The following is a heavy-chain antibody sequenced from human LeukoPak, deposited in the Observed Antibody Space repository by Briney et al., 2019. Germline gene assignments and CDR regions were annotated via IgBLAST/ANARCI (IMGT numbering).Heavy chain of an antibody. CDR3: AKGTYSDHPHYMDV. CDR2: INSDGSST. D-gene: IGHD4-17*01. V-gene: IGHV3-74*01. Sequence: GGSLRLSCAASGFTFSSYWMHWVRQAPGKGLVWVSRINSDGSSTSYADSVKGRFTISRDNAKNTLYLQMNSLRAEDTAVYYCAKGTYSDHPHYMDVWGKGTTVTVSS. J-gene: IGHJ6*03. CDR1: GFTFSSYW.